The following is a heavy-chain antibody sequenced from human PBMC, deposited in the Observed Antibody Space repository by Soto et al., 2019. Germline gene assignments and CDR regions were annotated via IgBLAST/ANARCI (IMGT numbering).Heavy chain of an antibody. CDR1: GFTFSSYW. CDR2: INSDGSST. V-gene: IGHV3-74*01. D-gene: IGHD6-19*01. CDR3: ASPSGWETRAIDY. Sequence: GGSLRLSCAASGFTFSSYWMHWVRQAPGKGLVWVSRINSDGSSTSYADSVKGRFTISRDNAKNTLYLQMNSLRAEDTAVYYCASPSGWETRAIDYWGQGTLVTVSS. J-gene: IGHJ4*02.